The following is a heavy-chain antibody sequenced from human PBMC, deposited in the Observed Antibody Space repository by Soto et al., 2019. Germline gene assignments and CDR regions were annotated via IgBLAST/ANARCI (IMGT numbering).Heavy chain of an antibody. Sequence: QVQLQESGPGLVKPSETLSLTCTVSGGSISSYYWSWIRQPPGKGLEWIGYIYYSGSSNYNPSLKSRVTISVDTSKNQFSLKLSSVTAADTAVYYCARGIVGATYHDAFDIWGQGTMVTVSS. CDR3: ARGIVGATYHDAFDI. D-gene: IGHD1-26*01. V-gene: IGHV4-59*01. CDR2: IYYSGSS. J-gene: IGHJ3*02. CDR1: GGSISSYY.